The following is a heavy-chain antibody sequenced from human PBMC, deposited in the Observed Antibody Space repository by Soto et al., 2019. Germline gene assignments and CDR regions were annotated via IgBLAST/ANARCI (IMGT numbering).Heavy chain of an antibody. CDR3: ARDQDQTYDSSGYYIDAFEI. D-gene: IGHD3-22*01. J-gene: IGHJ3*02. CDR2: IIPIFGTA. CDR1: GGTFSSYA. V-gene: IGHV1-69*13. Sequence: ASVKVSCKASGGTFSSYAISWVRQAPGQGLEWMGGIIPIFGTANHAQKFQGRVTITADESTSTAYMELSSLRSEDTAVYYCARDQDQTYDSSGYYIDAFEIRGQGTMVTVSS.